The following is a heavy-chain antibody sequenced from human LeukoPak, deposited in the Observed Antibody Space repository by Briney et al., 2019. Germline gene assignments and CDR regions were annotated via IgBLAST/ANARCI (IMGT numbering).Heavy chain of an antibody. CDR2: ISYDGSNK. CDR1: GFTFSSYA. J-gene: IGHJ4*02. D-gene: IGHD5-24*01. Sequence: GGSLRLSCAASGFTFSSYAMHWVRQAPGKGLEWVAVISYDGSNKYYADSVKGRFTISRDNSKNTLYLQMNSLRAEDTAVYYCARIRDGYISYWGQGTLVTVSS. CDR3: ARIRDGYISY. V-gene: IGHV3-30-3*01.